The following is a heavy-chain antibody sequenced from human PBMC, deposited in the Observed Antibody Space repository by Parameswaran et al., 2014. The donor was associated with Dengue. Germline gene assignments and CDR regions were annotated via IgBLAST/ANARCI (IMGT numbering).Heavy chain of an antibody. V-gene: IGHV3-30*18. CDR2: ISYDGSNK. D-gene: IGHD1-26*01. Sequence: WIRQPPGKGLEWVAVISYDGSNKYYADSVKGRFTISRDNSKNTLYLQMNSLRAEDTAVYYCAKDRDSGSYYFRYYFDYWGQGTLVTVSS. J-gene: IGHJ4*02. CDR3: AKDRDSGSYYFRYYFDY.